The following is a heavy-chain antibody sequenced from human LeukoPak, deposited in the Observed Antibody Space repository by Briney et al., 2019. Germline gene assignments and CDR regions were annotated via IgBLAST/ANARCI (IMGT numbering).Heavy chain of an antibody. CDR2: ISSSSSYI. J-gene: IGHJ4*02. Sequence: PGGSLRLSCAASGFTFSSYSMNWVRQAPGKGLEWVSSISSSSSYIYYADSVKGRFTISRDNAKNSLYLQMNSLRAEDTALYYCAKGSPYYDILTGPMGYWGQGTLVTVSS. D-gene: IGHD3-9*01. CDR3: AKGSPYYDILTGPMGY. V-gene: IGHV3-21*04. CDR1: GFTFSSYS.